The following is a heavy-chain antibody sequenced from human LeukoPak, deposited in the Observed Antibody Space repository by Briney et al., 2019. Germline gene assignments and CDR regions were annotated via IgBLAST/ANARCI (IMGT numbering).Heavy chain of an antibody. Sequence: GESLKISCKGSGYSFTSYWIAWVRQMPGKGLEWMGIIYPGDSNTRYSPSFQGQVTISADKSISAAYLQWNSLKASDTAMYYCARTRGYCSSTSCYAFDIWGQGTMVTVSS. V-gene: IGHV5-51*01. D-gene: IGHD2-2*01. CDR2: IYPGDSNT. J-gene: IGHJ3*02. CDR1: GYSFTSYW. CDR3: ARTRGYCSSTSCYAFDI.